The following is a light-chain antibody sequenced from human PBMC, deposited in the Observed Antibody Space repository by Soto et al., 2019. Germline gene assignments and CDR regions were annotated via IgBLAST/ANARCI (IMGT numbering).Light chain of an antibody. CDR3: VSYAGSNIWM. J-gene: IGLJ3*02. CDR1: SSDIGGYDY. Sequence: QSALTQPPSASGSPGQSVTISCTGTSSDIGGYDYVSWYQQHPGKTPKFMIYEVSKRPSGVPDRFSGSKSGNTASLTVAGHQAEDEADYYCVSYAGSNIWMFGGGTKVTVL. CDR2: EVS. V-gene: IGLV2-8*01.